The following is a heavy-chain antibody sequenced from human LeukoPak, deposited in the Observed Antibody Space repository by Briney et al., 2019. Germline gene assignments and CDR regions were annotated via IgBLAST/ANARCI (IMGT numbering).Heavy chain of an antibody. CDR3: ARRSGIAVAGAFDY. J-gene: IGHJ4*02. D-gene: IGHD6-19*01. CDR1: AFTFSRYA. V-gene: IGHV3-30*04. Sequence: GRSLRLSCAASAFTFSRYAMHWVRQAPGKGLECVTLISYDGSHKDYADSVKGRFTISRDNSKNTLYLQMNSLRAEDTAVYYCARRSGIAVAGAFDYWGQGTLVTVSS. CDR2: ISYDGSHK.